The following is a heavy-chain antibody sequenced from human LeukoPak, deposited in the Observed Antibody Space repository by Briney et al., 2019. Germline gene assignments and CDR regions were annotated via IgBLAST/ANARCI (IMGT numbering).Heavy chain of an antibody. CDR3: ARFPARGDIVVVPAASDAFDI. CDR2: IYYSGST. J-gene: IGHJ3*02. CDR1: GGSISSSSYY. D-gene: IGHD2-2*01. V-gene: IGHV4-39*01. Sequence: SETLSLTCTVSGGSISSSSYYWGWIRQPPGKGLEWIGSIYYSGSTYYTPSLKSRVTISVDTSKNQFSLKLSSVTAADTAVYYCARFPARGDIVVVPAASDAFDIWGQGTMVTVSS.